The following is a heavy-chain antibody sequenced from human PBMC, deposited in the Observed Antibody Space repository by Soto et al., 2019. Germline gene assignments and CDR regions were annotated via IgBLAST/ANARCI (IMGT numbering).Heavy chain of an antibody. CDR2: IYSGGDT. J-gene: IGHJ4*02. D-gene: IGHD1-1*01. CDR3: ARETGTGTTPYRRYLDY. V-gene: IGHV3-66*01. CDR1: GFTVSGNY. Sequence: EVQLVESGGGLVQPGGSLRLSCAASGFTVSGNYMSWVRQAPGKGLEWVSVIYSGGDTYYVDSVKGRFTISRDNSRNTLYLQMNSLRVEDTAVYYCARETGTGTTPYRRYLDYWGQGTLVTVSS.